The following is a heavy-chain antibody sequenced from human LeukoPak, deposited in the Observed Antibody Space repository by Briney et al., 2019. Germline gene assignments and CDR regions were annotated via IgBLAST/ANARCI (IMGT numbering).Heavy chain of an antibody. CDR2: IYHSGST. V-gene: IGHV4-38-2*02. CDR1: GYSISSGYY. Sequence: SETLSLTCTVSGYSISSGYYWGWIRQPPGKGLEWIGSIYHSGSTYYNPSLKSRVTISVGTSKNQFSLKLSSVTAADTAVYYCARRRITMIVGEEYWGQGTLVTVSS. D-gene: IGHD3-22*01. CDR3: ARRRITMIVGEEY. J-gene: IGHJ4*02.